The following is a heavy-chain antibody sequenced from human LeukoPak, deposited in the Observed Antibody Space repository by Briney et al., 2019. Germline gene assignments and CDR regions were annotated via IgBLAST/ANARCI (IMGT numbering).Heavy chain of an antibody. CDR1: GYTFTSYD. D-gene: IGHD3-22*01. J-gene: IGHJ4*02. V-gene: IGHV1-8*01. Sequence: ASVKVSCTASGYTFTSYDINWVRQATGQGLEWMGWMNPNSGNTGYAQKFQGRVTMTRNTSISTAYMELSSLRSEDTAVYYCARATYDSTGVDYWGQGTLVTVSS. CDR2: MNPNSGNT. CDR3: ARATYDSTGVDY.